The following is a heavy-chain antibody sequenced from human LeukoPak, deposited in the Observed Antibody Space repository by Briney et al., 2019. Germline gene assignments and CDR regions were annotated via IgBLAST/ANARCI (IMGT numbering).Heavy chain of an antibody. CDR1: GFTLSSYW. D-gene: IGHD4-23*01. Sequence: PGRSLRLSCAASGFTLSSYWMSWVRQAPGKGLEWVANIRQDGSDKYYVDSVKGRFTISRDDAKNSLYLQMNSLRAEDTAVYYCARNYGGNSADWGQGTLVTVSS. J-gene: IGHJ4*02. CDR2: IRQDGSDK. V-gene: IGHV3-7*04. CDR3: ARNYGGNSAD.